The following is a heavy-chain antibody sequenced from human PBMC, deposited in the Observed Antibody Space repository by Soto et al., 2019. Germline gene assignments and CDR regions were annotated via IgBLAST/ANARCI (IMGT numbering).Heavy chain of an antibody. J-gene: IGHJ5*02. D-gene: IGHD4-17*01. V-gene: IGHV1-69*01. CDR3: AGEGGHNYGLGRGHPFDT. CDR2: IIAMFRSP. Sequence: QVQLVQSGAEVKKSGSSVKVSCKASGGTFNRYALNWVRQAPGQGLEWMGGIIAMFRSPNYAHKFQGRVSITADESTNTAYMEMSGLTSDDTAVYYCAGEGGHNYGLGRGHPFDTWGQGTLVTVSS. CDR1: GGTFNRYA.